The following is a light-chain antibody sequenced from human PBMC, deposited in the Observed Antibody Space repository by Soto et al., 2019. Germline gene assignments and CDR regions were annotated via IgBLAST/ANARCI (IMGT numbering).Light chain of an antibody. CDR2: AAS. J-gene: IGKJ4*01. CDR1: QGISNF. V-gene: IGKV1-27*01. Sequence: DLQMTQSPSSLSASVGDRVSITCRASQGISNFLAWYQHKPGKVPKLLIYAASTLQSGVPSRFSGSVSGTDFTLTISSLQPEDVATYYCQKYNSAPSLTFGGGTKVEIK. CDR3: QKYNSAPSLT.